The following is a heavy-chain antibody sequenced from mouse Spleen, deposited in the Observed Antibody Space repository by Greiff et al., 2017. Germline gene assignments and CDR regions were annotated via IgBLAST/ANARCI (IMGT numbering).Heavy chain of an antibody. V-gene: IGHV5-17*01. CDR1: GFTFSDYG. J-gene: IGHJ2*01. CDR3: ASILLDY. CDR2: ISSGSSTI. Sequence: EVKLMESGGGLVKPGGSLKLSCAASGFTFSDYGMHWVRQAPEKGLEWVAYISSGSSTIYYADTVKGRFTISRDNAKNTLFLQMTSLRSEDTALYYCASILLDYWGQGTTLTVSS.